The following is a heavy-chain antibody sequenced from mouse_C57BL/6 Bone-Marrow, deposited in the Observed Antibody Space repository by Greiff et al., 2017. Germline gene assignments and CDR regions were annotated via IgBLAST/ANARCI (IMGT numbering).Heavy chain of an antibody. CDR2: IYPGGGYT. J-gene: IGHJ4*01. D-gene: IGHD2-2*01. CDR1: GYTFTNYW. CDR3: ARRGDGNDDAMDY. V-gene: IGHV1-63*01. Sequence: VQLQQSGAELVRPGTSVKMSCKASGYTFTNYWIGWAKQRPGHGLEWIGDIYPGGGYTNYTEKFKGKATLSADKSSSTAYMQFSSLTSVDSAIYYWARRGDGNDDAMDYWGQGTSVTVSS.